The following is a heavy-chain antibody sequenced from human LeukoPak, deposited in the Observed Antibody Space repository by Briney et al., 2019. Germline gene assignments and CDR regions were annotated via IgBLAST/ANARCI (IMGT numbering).Heavy chain of an antibody. Sequence: SSETLSLTCTVSGGSISSSSYYWGWIRQPPGKGLEWIGSIYYSGSTYYNPSLKSRVTISVDTSKNQFSLKLSSATAADTAVYYCASQISGYDFWSGYLAPSYGMDVWGQGTTVTVSS. CDR3: ASQISGYDFWSGYLAPSYGMDV. V-gene: IGHV4-39*01. D-gene: IGHD3-3*01. J-gene: IGHJ6*02. CDR1: GGSISSSSYY. CDR2: IYYSGST.